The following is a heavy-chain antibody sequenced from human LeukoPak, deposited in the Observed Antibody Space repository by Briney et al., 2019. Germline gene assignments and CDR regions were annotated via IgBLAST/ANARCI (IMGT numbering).Heavy chain of an antibody. V-gene: IGHV4-34*01. CDR3: ARVVNSSSRVGY. Sequence: SETLSLTCAVYGGSFSGYYWSWIRQPPGKGLEWIGEINHSGSTNYNPSLKSRVTISVDTSKNQFSLKLSSVTAADTAVYYCARVVNSSSRVGYWGQGTLVTVSS. CDR2: INHSGST. CDR1: GGSFSGYY. J-gene: IGHJ4*02. D-gene: IGHD6-6*01.